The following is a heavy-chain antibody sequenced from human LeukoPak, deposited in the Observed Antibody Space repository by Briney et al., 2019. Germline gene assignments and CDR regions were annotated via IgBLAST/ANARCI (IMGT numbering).Heavy chain of an antibody. D-gene: IGHD3-10*01. CDR3: ARDSGRRGYPEYSFDY. Sequence: PSETLSLTCTVSGGSIGTYYWSWIRQPAGKGLEWIGRISTSGNTKYNPSLKSRVTISVDTSKNQFSLKLTSLTAADTAIYYCARDSGRRGYPEYSFDYWGQGTLVTVSS. J-gene: IGHJ4*02. V-gene: IGHV4-4*07. CDR1: GGSIGTYY. CDR2: ISTSGNT.